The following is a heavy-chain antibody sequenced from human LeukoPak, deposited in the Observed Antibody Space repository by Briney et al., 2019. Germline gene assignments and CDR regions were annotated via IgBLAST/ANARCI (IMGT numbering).Heavy chain of an antibody. Sequence: PSETLSLTCTVSGGSLSSYYWNWIRQPAGKGLEWIGRIYTSGSTNYNPSLKSRVTMSVDTSKNQFSLKLSSVTAADTAVYYCARLSTVTTSFDYWGQGTLVTVSS. CDR1: GGSLSSYY. J-gene: IGHJ4*02. D-gene: IGHD4-17*01. V-gene: IGHV4-4*07. CDR2: IYTSGST. CDR3: ARLSTVTTSFDY.